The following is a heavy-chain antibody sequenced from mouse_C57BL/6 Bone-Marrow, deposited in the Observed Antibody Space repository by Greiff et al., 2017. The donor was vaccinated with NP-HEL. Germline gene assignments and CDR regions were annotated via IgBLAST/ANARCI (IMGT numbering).Heavy chain of an antibody. CDR1: GYTFTSYG. J-gene: IGHJ2*01. D-gene: IGHD2-1*01. Sequence: QVQLQQSGAELARPGASVKLSCKASGYTFTSYGISWVKQRTGQGLEWIGEIYPRSGNTYYNEKFKGKATMTGDKSVSTAYMELRSLTSEDSAVYFCASRGSTMGYWGQGTTLTVSS. CDR2: IYPRSGNT. CDR3: ASRGSTMGY. V-gene: IGHV1-81*01.